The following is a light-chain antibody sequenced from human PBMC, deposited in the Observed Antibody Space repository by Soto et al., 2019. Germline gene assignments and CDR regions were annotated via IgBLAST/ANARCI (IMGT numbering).Light chain of an antibody. Sequence: QSVQSHPPSASWSPGQSVTISCTGTSSDVGGYNYVSWYQQHPGKAPKVIIYEVSKRPSGVPDRFSGSKSGSTASLTVSGLQAEDEADYYCSSYAVTTIFVFGTGTKVTVL. J-gene: IGLJ1*01. V-gene: IGLV2-8*01. CDR2: EVS. CDR1: SSDVGGYNY. CDR3: SSYAVTTIFV.